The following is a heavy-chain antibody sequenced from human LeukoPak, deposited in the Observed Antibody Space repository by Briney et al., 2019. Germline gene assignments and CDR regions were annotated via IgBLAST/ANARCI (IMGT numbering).Heavy chain of an antibody. CDR1: GGTFISYA. CDR2: IIPIFGTA. Sequence: SVKVSCKASGGTFISYAISWVRQAPGQGMEWMGGIIPIFGTANYAQKFQGRGTITTDQSTSTAYMELSSLRSEDTAVYYCASKSLVGATESDALDIWGQGTMVTVSS. V-gene: IGHV1-69*05. D-gene: IGHD1-26*01. CDR3: ASKSLVGATESDALDI. J-gene: IGHJ3*02.